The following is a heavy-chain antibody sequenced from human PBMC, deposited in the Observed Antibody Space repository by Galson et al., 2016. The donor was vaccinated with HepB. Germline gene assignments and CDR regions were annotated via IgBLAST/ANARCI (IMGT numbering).Heavy chain of an antibody. D-gene: IGHD6-6*01. CDR2: IWYDGSKK. V-gene: IGHV3-33*01. Sequence: SLRLSCAASGFTFSNYGMHWVRQAPGKGLEWVALIWYDGSKKYYAESVKGRLTISRDNSKNTLDLQMNSLRAEDTAVYYCARDGIPSPQDIGGRLPPPYYYGMDVWGQGAGVTVSS. CDR3: ARDGIPSPQDIGGRLPPPYYYGMDV. J-gene: IGHJ6*02. CDR1: GFTFSNYG.